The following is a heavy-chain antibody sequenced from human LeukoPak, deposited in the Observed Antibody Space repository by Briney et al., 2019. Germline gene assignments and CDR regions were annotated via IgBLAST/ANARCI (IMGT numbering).Heavy chain of an antibody. CDR2: IYTSGST. CDR3: ARGAPYGGHSGVVVDY. D-gene: IGHD4-23*01. V-gene: IGHV4-4*07. CDR1: GGSISSYY. J-gene: IGHJ4*02. Sequence: PSETLSLTCTVSGGSISSYYWSWIRQPAGKGLEWIGRIYTSGSTNYNPSLKSRVTMSVDTSKNQFSLKLSSVTAADTAVYYCARGAPYGGHSGVVVDYWGQGTLVTVSS.